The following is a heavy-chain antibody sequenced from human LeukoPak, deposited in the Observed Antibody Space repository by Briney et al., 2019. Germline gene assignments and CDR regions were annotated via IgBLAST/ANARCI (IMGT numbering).Heavy chain of an antibody. CDR2: IYYSGST. D-gene: IGHD3-22*01. CDR1: GGSISSSSYY. J-gene: IGHJ5*02. Sequence: PSETLSLTCTVSGGSISSSSYYWGWIRQPPGKGLEWIGSIYYSGSTYYNPSLKSRVTISVDTSKNQFSLKLSSVTAADTAVYYCARARVVVGNWFDPWGQGTLVTVSS. CDR3: ARARVVVGNWFDP. V-gene: IGHV4-39*07.